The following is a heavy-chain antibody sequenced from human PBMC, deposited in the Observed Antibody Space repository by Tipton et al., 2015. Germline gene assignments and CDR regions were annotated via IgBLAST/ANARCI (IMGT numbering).Heavy chain of an antibody. V-gene: IGHV5-51*01. CDR2: IYPGGSDT. CDR3: ARAGLDSSSSSDY. D-gene: IGHD6-6*01. J-gene: IGHJ4*02. Sequence: VQLVQSGAEVKKPGESLKISCKGSGSSFINTWIAWVRQMPGKGLEWMGIIYPGGSDTRYSPSFQGQVTISADKSISTAYLQWSSLKASDTAMYYCARAGLDSSSSSDYWGQGTLVTVSS. CDR1: GSSFINTW.